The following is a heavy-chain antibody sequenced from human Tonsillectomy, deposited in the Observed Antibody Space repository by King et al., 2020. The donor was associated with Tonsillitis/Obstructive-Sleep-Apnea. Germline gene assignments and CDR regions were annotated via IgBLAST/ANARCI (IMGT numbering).Heavy chain of an antibody. J-gene: IGHJ6*03. CDR2: ISWDGGSA. Sequence: VQLVESGGVVVQPGGSLRLSCAASGFTFDDYTMHWVRPAPGKGLEWVSLISWDGGSAHYADSVKGRFSISRDNSKNSLYLQMNSLRTEDTALYYCAKGLSTTIAARASSMDVWGKGTTVTVSS. CDR3: AKGLSTTIAARASSMDV. V-gene: IGHV3-43*01. CDR1: GFTFDDYT. D-gene: IGHD6-6*01.